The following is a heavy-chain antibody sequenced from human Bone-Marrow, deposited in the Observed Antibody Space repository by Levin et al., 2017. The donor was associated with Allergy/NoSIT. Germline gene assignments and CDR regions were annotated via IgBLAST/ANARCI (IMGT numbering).Heavy chain of an antibody. CDR3: ARRVAGSGVGTTNWFDP. CDR1: GDSITTYL. V-gene: IGHV4-59*08. CDR2: IFYSGTT. D-gene: IGHD2-15*01. J-gene: IGHJ5*02. Sequence: PSETLSLACTVSGDSITTYLWNWIRQPPGKGLEWIGHIFYSGTTNYNPSLKSRVTISVDTSKNQFSLKLTSVTAADTAVYFCARRVAGSGVGTTNWFDPWGQGTLVTVSS.